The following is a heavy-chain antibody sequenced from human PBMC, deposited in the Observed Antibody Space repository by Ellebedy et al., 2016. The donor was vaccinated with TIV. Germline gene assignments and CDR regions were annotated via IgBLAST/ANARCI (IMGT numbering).Heavy chain of an antibody. CDR2: IYWNDDK. CDR1: GFSLSTSGVG. J-gene: IGHJ5*02. V-gene: IGHV2-5*01. Sequence: SGPTLVXPTQTLTLTCTFSGFSLSTSGVGVGWIRQPPGKALEWLALIYWNDDKRYSPSLKSRLTITKDTSKNQVVLTMTNMDPVDTATYYCAHATVVPAAIPNWFDPWGQGTLVTVSS. D-gene: IGHD2-2*02. CDR3: AHATVVPAAIPNWFDP.